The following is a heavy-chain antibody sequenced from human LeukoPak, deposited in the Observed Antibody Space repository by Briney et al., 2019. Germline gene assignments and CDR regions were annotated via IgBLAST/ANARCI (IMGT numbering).Heavy chain of an antibody. CDR2: ITGDGGTT. D-gene: IGHD1-7*01. V-gene: IGHV3-23*01. Sequence: PGGSLRLSCAAYGFTFGSYAMSWVRQAPGKGLEWVSAITGDGGTTYYADSVKGRFTISRDNSKNTLYLQMNSLRAEDTALYYCAKDVNYGLYYYYYMDVWGKGTTVTVSS. CDR1: GFTFGSYA. CDR3: AKDVNYGLYYYYYMDV. J-gene: IGHJ6*03.